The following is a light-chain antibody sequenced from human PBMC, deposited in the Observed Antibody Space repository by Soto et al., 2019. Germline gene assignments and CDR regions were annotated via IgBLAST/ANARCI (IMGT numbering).Light chain of an antibody. Sequence: EIVMTQSAAALSVTPWERATLSCSASQRISINLAWYQQKPGQAPRFLIFGASTRATGIPARFSGSGSGTEFTLTISSLQSEDFAVYYCQQYNEWPLTFGGGTKVDIK. J-gene: IGKJ4*01. CDR3: QQYNEWPLT. V-gene: IGKV3-15*01. CDR2: GAS. CDR1: QRISIN.